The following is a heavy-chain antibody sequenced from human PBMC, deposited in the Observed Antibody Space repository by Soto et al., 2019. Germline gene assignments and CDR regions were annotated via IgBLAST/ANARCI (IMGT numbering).Heavy chain of an antibody. CDR3: AKGITIFGVVIPGVFDY. CDR1: GFTFSSYA. J-gene: IGHJ4*02. CDR2: ISGSGGST. V-gene: IGHV3-23*01. D-gene: IGHD3-3*01. Sequence: GGSLRLSCAASGFTFSSYAMSWVRQAPGKGLEWVSAISGSGGSTYYADSVKGRFTISRDNSKNTLYLQMNSLRAEDTAVYYCAKGITIFGVVIPGVFDYWGQGTLVTVSS.